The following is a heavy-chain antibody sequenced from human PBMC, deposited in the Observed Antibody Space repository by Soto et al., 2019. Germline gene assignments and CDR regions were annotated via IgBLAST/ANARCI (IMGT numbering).Heavy chain of an antibody. CDR2: IRSKAYGGTT. V-gene: IGHV3-49*03. J-gene: IGHJ6*02. D-gene: IGHD6-6*01. Sequence: PGGSLRLSCTASGFTFGDYAMSWFRQAPGKGLEWVGFIRSKAYGGTTEYAASVKGRFTISRDDSKSIAYLQMNSLKTEDTAVYYCTRGEVAALSYYGMDVWGQGTSVTVSS. CDR1: GFTFGDYA. CDR3: TRGEVAALSYYGMDV.